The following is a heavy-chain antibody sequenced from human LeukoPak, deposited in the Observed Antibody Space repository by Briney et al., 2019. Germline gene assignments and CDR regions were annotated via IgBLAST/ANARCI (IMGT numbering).Heavy chain of an antibody. CDR1: GFTISSHG. J-gene: IGHJ4*02. D-gene: IGHD5-18*01. V-gene: IGHV3-30*18. Sequence: PGTSLRLSCAVSGFTISSHGMHWVRQAPGKGPEWVAMIAYHGNTEYYGDSVKGRFTISRDNSKNTLYLQMDSLRAEDTALYYCAKDMRGYSYGYYFDYWGQGTLVTVSS. CDR3: AKDMRGYSYGYYFDY. CDR2: IAYHGNTE.